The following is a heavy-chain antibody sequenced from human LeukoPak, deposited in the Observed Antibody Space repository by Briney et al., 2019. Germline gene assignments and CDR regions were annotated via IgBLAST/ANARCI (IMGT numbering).Heavy chain of an antibody. Sequence: SETLSLTCTVSGGSISSSSYYWGWLRQPPGKGLEWIGYIYYSGSTNYNPSLKSRVTISVDTSKNQFSLKLSSVTAADTAVYYCARDLTGGVVVTNDYWSQGTLVTVSS. CDR2: IYYSGST. D-gene: IGHD2-21*02. J-gene: IGHJ4*02. V-gene: IGHV4-61*01. CDR1: GGSISSSSYY. CDR3: ARDLTGGVVVTNDY.